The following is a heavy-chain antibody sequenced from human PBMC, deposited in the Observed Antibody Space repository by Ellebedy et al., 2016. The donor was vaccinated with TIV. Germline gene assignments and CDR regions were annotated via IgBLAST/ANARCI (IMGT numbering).Heavy chain of an antibody. D-gene: IGHD3/OR15-3a*01. V-gene: IGHV1-69*05. J-gene: IGHJ4*02. Sequence: ASVKVSCKASGGTFSSYAISWVRQAPGQGLEWMGGIIPMFGTANYAQKFQGRVTMTTDTSTNTAYLELRSLRPDDTAVYYCAGWTGYSMFFFDYWGQGTLVTVSS. CDR3: AGWTGYSMFFFDY. CDR1: GGTFSSYA. CDR2: IIPMFGTA.